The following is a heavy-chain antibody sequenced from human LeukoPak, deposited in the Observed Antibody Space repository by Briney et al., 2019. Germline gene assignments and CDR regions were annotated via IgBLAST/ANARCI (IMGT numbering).Heavy chain of an antibody. D-gene: IGHD3-10*01. CDR1: GYSFTSYW. Sequence: GESLKISCKGSGYSFTSYWIGWVRQKPGKGLEWMGIIYPGDSKTRYSPSFQGQVTISADKSISTAYLQWISLKASDAAMYFCVRLWFGELAGIDSWGQGTLVTVSS. CDR2: IYPGDSKT. CDR3: VRLWFGELAGIDS. V-gene: IGHV5-51*01. J-gene: IGHJ4*02.